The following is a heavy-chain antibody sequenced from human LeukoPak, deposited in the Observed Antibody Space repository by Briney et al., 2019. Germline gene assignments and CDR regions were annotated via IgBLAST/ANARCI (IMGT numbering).Heavy chain of an antibody. J-gene: IGHJ3*02. D-gene: IGHD6-13*01. CDR3: ARGIAAAGDHDAFDI. CDR1: GFTFSSYA. CDR2: ISYDGSNK. V-gene: IGHV3-30-3*01. Sequence: SGGSLRLSCAASGFTFSSYAMHWVRQAPGKGLEWVAVISYDGSNKYYADSVKGRFTISRDNAKNSLYLQMNSLRAEDTAVYYCARGIAAAGDHDAFDIWGQGTMVTVSS.